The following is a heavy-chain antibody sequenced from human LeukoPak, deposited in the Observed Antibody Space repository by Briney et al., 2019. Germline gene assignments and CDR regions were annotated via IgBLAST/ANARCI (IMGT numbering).Heavy chain of an antibody. CDR1: GFTFSSYG. J-gene: IGHJ4*02. CDR3: ARQYISGQWYFDY. V-gene: IGHV3-30*02. CDR2: IQYDGSKK. Sequence: PGGSLRLSCAASGFTFSSYGLHWVRQAPGKGLEWVAFIQYDGSKKYYADSVKGRFTISRDSSKNTLYLQMNSLIPEDTAVYYCARQYISGQWYFDYWGQGTLVTVSS. D-gene: IGHD5-18*01.